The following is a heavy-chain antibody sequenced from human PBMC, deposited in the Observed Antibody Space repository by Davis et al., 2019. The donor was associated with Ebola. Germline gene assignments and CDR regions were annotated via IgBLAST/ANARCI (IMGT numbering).Heavy chain of an antibody. J-gene: IGHJ4*02. D-gene: IGHD3-3*01. CDR2: IYPGDSDT. CDR3: ARGDDFWSGYSYYFDD. V-gene: IGHV5-51*01. Sequence: GESLKISCKGSGYSFTSYWIGWVRQMPGKGLEWMGIIYPGDSDTRYSPSFQGQVTISADKSISTAYLQWRSLKASDTAMYYCARGDDFWSGYSYYFDDWGQGTLVTVSS. CDR1: GYSFTSYW.